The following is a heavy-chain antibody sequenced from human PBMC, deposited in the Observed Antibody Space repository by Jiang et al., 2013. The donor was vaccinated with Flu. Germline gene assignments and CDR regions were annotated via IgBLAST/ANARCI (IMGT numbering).Heavy chain of an antibody. Sequence: QLVESGGGMVQPGRSLRLSCAASGFTFSSCGMHWVRQAPGKGLEWVAVIWYDGSNKYYADSVKGRFTISRDNSKNTLYLQMNSLRAEDTAVYYCAKDTGHYYYYMDVWGKGITVTVSS. J-gene: IGHJ6*03. D-gene: IGHD3-10*01. CDR1: GFTFSSCG. V-gene: IGHV3-33*03. CDR2: IWYDGSNK. CDR3: AKDTGHYYYYMDV.